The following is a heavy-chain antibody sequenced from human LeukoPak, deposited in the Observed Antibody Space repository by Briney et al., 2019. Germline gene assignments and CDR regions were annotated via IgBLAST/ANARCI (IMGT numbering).Heavy chain of an antibody. J-gene: IGHJ1*01. V-gene: IGHV3-73*01. D-gene: IGHD3-22*01. Sequence: GGSLRLSCAASGFTFSGSAMHRVRQASGKGLEWVGRIRSKANSYATAYAASVKGRFTISKDDSKNTAYLQMNSLKTEDTAVYCCTSWPDYYDSSGYENWGQAVLVTVSS. CDR3: TSWPDYYDSSGYEN. CDR1: GFTFSGSA. CDR2: IRSKANSYAT.